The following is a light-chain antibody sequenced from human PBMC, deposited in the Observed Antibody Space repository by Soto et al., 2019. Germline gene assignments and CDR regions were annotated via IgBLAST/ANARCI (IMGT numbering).Light chain of an antibody. Sequence: SVLTQPASVSGSPGQSITISCTGTSGDLGSYNRVSWYQQHPGKAPKPIIYEVTDRPSGVSNRFSGSKSGNTASLTISGLQAEDEAEYYCSSYTNINTRACVFGTGTKVTV. CDR3: SSYTNINTRACV. V-gene: IGLV2-14*01. CDR1: SGDLGSYNR. J-gene: IGLJ1*01. CDR2: EVT.